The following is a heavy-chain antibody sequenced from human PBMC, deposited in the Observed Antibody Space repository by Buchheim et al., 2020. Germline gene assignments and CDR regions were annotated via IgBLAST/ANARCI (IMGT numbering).Heavy chain of an antibody. J-gene: IGHJ4*02. V-gene: IGHV3-23*04. CDR1: GFTFSSAA. CDR3: AKEVRPNDF. Sequence: EVHLVQSGGGLVQPGGSLRLSCEASGFTFSSAAMTWVRQAPGKGLEWVSSLTISGDFTYYADSVRGRFSISRDNSKNTLYQQMNSLRAEDTAVYYCAKEVRPNDFWGQGTL. CDR2: LTISGDFT.